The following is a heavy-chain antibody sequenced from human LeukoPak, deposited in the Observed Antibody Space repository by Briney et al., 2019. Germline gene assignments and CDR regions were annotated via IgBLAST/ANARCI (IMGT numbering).Heavy chain of an antibody. V-gene: IGHV3-66*01. CDR1: GFTVSGNY. CDR2: LYSGGST. D-gene: IGHD5-24*01. CDR3: ASRDKGYYYGMDV. J-gene: IGHJ6*02. Sequence: GGSLRLSCAASGFTVSGNYMSWVHQAPGKGPEWVSLLYSGGSTYYADSVKGRFSISRDNSKNTLYLQMNSLRAEDTAVYYCASRDKGYYYGMDVWGQGTTVTVSS.